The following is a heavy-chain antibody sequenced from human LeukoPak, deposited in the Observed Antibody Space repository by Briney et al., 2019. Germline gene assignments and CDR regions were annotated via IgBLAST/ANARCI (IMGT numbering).Heavy chain of an antibody. CDR3: AKDPEYFHH. CDR2: IYYSGST. Sequence: SETLSLTCTVSGGSISSSYWSWIRQPPGRGLERIGYIYYSGSTNYNPSLKSRVTISVDTSKNQFSLKLSSVTAADTAVYYCAKDPEYFHHWGQGTLVTVSS. CDR1: GGSISSSY. J-gene: IGHJ1*01. V-gene: IGHV4-59*01.